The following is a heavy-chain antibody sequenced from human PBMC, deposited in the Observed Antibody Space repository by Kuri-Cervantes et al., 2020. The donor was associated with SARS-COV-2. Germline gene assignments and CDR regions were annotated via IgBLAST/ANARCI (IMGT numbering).Heavy chain of an antibody. D-gene: IGHD2-2*01. V-gene: IGHV4-4*07. Sequence: SETLSLTCAVSGASISSYYWNWIRQPARKGLEWIGRVYTSGITNYNPSLKSRVTMSVDTSNNQFSLKLNSVTAADTAVYYCAREGYCSSVSCFLFDYWGQGMLVTVSS. J-gene: IGHJ4*02. CDR3: AREGYCSSVSCFLFDY. CDR2: VYTSGIT. CDR1: GASISSYY.